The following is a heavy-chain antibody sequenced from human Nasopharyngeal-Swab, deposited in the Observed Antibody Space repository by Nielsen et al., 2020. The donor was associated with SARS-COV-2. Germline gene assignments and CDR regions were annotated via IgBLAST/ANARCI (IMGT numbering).Heavy chain of an antibody. CDR1: GYTFTGYF. V-gene: IGHV1-2*06. CDR2: INPNSGGT. D-gene: IGHD2-2*01. J-gene: IGHJ3*02. CDR3: ARGYCSSSTCYFGNHDTFDI. Sequence: ASVKVSCKASGYTFTGYFIHWVRQAPGQGLEWMGRINPNSGGTHSAQKFQGRVTMTRDTSTSTAYMELSRLRSDDTAVYYCARGYCSSSTCYFGNHDTFDIWGQGTLVTVSP.